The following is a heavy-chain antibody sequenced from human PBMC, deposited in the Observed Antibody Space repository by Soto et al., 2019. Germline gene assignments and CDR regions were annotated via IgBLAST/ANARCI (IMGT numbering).Heavy chain of an antibody. CDR2: IYYSGST. D-gene: IGHD6-19*01. CDR1: GGSISSYY. J-gene: IGHJ3*02. V-gene: IGHV4-59*01. Sequence: PSETLSLTCTVSGGSISSYYWSWIRQPPGKGLEWIGYIYYSGSTNYNPSLKSRVTISVDTSKNQFSLKLSSVTAADTAVYYCAREGSIAVAGTRFFSALDIWGQGKMVA. CDR3: AREGSIAVAGTRFFSALDI.